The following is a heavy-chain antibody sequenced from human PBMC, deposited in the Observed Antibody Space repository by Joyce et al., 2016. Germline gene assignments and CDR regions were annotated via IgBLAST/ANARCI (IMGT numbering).Heavy chain of an antibody. D-gene: IGHD6-6*01. V-gene: IGHV3-23*01. Sequence: EVQLLESGGGLVQSGGSLRLSCGASGLTFSNYAMTWVRQAPGKGLEWVSTLTSSGGSTYYADSVRGRFTISRDNSKNTLYLQMNSLRAEDTAVYYCTKGGTEYTNSSDGWFDPWGQGTLVTVAS. CDR1: GLTFSNYA. J-gene: IGHJ5*02. CDR2: LTSSGGST. CDR3: TKGGTEYTNSSDGWFDP.